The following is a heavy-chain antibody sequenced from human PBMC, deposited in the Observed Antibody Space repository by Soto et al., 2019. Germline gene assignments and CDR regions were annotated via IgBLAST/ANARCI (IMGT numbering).Heavy chain of an antibody. D-gene: IGHD1-26*01. CDR1: GFTLRTYS. CDR3: ARVPSSGSYRSYYYYGMDV. V-gene: IGHV3-48*02. J-gene: IGHJ6*02. Sequence: EVQLVESGGGLVQPGGSLRVSCTASGFTLRTYSLNWVRQAPGKGLEWISYISSSSNTIYYADSVKGRFTISRDNAKNSLSLQMNSLGDEDTAVYYCARVPSSGSYRSYYYYGMDVWGQGTTVTVSS. CDR2: ISSSSNTI.